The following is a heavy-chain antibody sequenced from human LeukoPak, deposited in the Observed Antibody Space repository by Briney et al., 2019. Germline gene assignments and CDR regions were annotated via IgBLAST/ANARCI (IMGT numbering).Heavy chain of an antibody. J-gene: IGHJ4*02. CDR1: GCTFSSYA. CDR3: ARDQRYYYDSSGYYSPHYFDY. CDR2: IIPILGIA. Sequence: GASVKVSCKASGCTFSSYAISWVRQAPGQGLEWMGRIIPILGIANYAQKFQGRVTITADKSTSTAYMELSSLRSEDTAVYYCARDQRYYYDSSGYYSPHYFDYWGQGTLVTVSS. D-gene: IGHD3-22*01. V-gene: IGHV1-69*04.